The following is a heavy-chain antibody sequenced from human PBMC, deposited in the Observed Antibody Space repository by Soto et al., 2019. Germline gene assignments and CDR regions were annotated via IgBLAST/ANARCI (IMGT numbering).Heavy chain of an antibody. CDR1: GGSISSGDYY. CDR2: IYYSGST. CDR3: ARVNRDSSGSLDY. V-gene: IGHV4-30-4*01. J-gene: IGHJ4*02. Sequence: QVQLQESGPGLVKPSQTLSLTCTVSGGSISSGDYYWSWIRQPPGKGLEWIGYIYYSGSTYYNPPPKSRFXXSXDXXKNQFSLKLSSVTAADTAVYYCARVNRDSSGSLDYWGQGTLVTVSS. D-gene: IGHD3-22*01.